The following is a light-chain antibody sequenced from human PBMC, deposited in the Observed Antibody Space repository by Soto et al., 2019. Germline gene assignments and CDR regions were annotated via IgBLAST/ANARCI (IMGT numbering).Light chain of an antibody. V-gene: IGLV2-23*01. Sequence: QTVLTHHPSVSGSPGQSITISCTGTNNLVSWYQQHPGKAPKVVLYEGTKRPSGVSNRFSGSNSGSTASLTISGPQAEDEAHYFCCAYVGARSYVFGPGTKV. CDR3: CAYVGARSYV. CDR2: EGT. CDR1: NNL. J-gene: IGLJ1*01.